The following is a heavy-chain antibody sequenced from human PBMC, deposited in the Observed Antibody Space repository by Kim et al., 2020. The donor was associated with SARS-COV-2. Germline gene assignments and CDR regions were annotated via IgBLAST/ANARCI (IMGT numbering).Heavy chain of an antibody. V-gene: IGHV3-30*04. CDR2: ISYDGSNK. J-gene: IGHJ4*01. Sequence: GGSLRLSCAAYGFTFSSYAMHWVRQAPGKGLEWVAVISYDGSNKYYADSVKGRFTISRDNSKNTLYMQMYSLRAEDTAVYYCASGDSSGLEDGWGHGTLV. D-gene: IGHD6-19*01. CDR1: GFTFSSYA. CDR3: ASGDSSGLEDG.